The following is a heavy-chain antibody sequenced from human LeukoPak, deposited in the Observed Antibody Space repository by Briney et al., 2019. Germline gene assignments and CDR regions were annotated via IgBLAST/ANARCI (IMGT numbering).Heavy chain of an antibody. CDR1: GDSVSSNSAA. CDR2: TYYRSKWYN. Sequence: SQTLSLTCAISGDSVSSNSAAWNWIRQSPSRGLEWLGRTYYRSKWYNDYAVSVKSRITINPDTSKNQFSLQLNSVAPEDTAVYYCARGCSATSCLVFGMDVWGQGTTVTVSS. V-gene: IGHV6-1*01. J-gene: IGHJ6*02. CDR3: ARGCSATSCLVFGMDV. D-gene: IGHD2-2*01.